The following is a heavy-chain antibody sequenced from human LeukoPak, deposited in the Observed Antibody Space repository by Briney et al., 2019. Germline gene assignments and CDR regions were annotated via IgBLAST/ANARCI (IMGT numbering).Heavy chain of an antibody. CDR1: GFTFTSYA. Sequence: HPGRSLRLSCEASGFTFTSYAMTWVRQAPGKGLEWVSGISGSGGHTYNADSVEGRFIISRDNSKNTVSLQLSSLRVEDTAVYFCAKDREDSAMISGVFDLWGRGTLVTVSS. V-gene: IGHV3-23*01. CDR2: ISGSGGHT. D-gene: IGHD5-18*01. J-gene: IGHJ2*01. CDR3: AKDREDSAMISGVFDL.